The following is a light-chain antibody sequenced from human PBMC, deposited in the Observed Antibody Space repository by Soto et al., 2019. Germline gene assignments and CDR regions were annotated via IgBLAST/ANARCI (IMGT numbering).Light chain of an antibody. CDR1: TGAVTSGQY. Sequence: QAVVTQEPSLTVTPGGTVTFTCGSNTGAVTSGQYAYWFQQKPGQAPRTLIYDTNNKHSWTPARFSGSLLGGKAALTLLGAQREDEAEYYCLLSFSGDDYVFGTGTKVTV. CDR2: DTN. J-gene: IGLJ1*01. CDR3: LLSFSGDDYV. V-gene: IGLV7-46*02.